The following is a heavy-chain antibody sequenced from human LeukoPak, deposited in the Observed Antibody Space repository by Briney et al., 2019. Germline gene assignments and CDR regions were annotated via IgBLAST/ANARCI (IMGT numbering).Heavy chain of an antibody. J-gene: IGHJ5*02. D-gene: IGHD3-3*01. CDR1: GGSISSSSYY. Sequence: SETLSLTCTVSGGSISSSSYYWGWIRQPPGKGLEWIGSIYYSGSTYYNPSLKSRVTISVDTSKNQFSLKLSSVTAADTAVYYCATIHGWFDPWGQGTLVTVSS. CDR2: IYYSGST. CDR3: ATIHGWFDP. V-gene: IGHV4-39*01.